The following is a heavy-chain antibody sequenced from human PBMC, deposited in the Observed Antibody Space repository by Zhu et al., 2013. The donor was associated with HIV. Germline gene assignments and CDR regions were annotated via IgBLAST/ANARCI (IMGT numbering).Heavy chain of an antibody. CDR3: ARVGSSSWFYFDY. D-gene: IGHD6-13*01. Sequence: QVQLQESGPGLVKPSETLSLTCTVSGYSISSGNYWGWIRQPPGKGLEWIGSIYHSGSTYFNPSLKSRVTISVDTSKNQFSLKLSSVTAADTAVYYCARVGSSSWFYFDYWGQGTLVTVSS. CDR1: GYSISSGNY. CDR2: IYHSGST. V-gene: IGHV4-38-2*02. J-gene: IGHJ4*02.